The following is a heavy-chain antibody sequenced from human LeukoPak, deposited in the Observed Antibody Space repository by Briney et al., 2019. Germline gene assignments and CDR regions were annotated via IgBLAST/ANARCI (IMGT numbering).Heavy chain of an antibody. CDR3: GGSSSWLENFDY. V-gene: IGHV4-30-4*01. CDR2: IYYSGST. CDR1: GGSINSGDYY. Sequence: SQTLSLTCTVSGGSINSGDYYWSWIRQPPGKGLEWIGYIYYSGSTYYNPSLKSRVTISVDTSKNQFSLKLSSVTAADTAVYYCGGSSSWLENFDYWGQGTLVTVSS. D-gene: IGHD6-13*01. J-gene: IGHJ4*02.